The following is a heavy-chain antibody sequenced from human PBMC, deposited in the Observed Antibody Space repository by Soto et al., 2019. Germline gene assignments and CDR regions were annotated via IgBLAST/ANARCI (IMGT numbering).Heavy chain of an antibody. CDR1: GFPFSSYW. D-gene: IGHD3-9*01. J-gene: IGHJ4*02. V-gene: IGHV3-74*01. CDR3: AREYYGLLTGYYTDY. CDR2: ISGDGVTT. Sequence: EVQLVESGGDLVQRGGSLRLSCAASGFPFSSYWMHWVRHTPGKGLDWVARISGDGVTTYYADSVTGRFTVSRDNAKNTLSLQMSGLRAEDTAVYYCAREYYGLLTGYYTDYWGQGTLASVSS.